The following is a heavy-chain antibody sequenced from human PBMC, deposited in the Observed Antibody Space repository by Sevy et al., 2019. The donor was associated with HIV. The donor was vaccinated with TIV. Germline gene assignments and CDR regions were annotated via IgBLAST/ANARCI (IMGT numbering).Heavy chain of an antibody. CDR3: ARALADWGSFHYSL. J-gene: IGHJ4*02. Sequence: GGSLRLSCEVSGFTFSTYWMTWVRQAPGKGLEWVANIKQDGTETSYVDSVRGRFTISRDNAKKSLYPQLDNLRVEDTAVYYCARALADWGSFHYSLWGQGTLVTVSS. D-gene: IGHD3-16*02. CDR2: IKQDGTET. CDR1: GFTFSTYW. V-gene: IGHV3-7*01.